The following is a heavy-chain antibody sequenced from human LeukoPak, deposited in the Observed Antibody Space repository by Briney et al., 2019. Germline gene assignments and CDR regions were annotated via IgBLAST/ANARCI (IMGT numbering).Heavy chain of an antibody. CDR3: ARAPFSGRSYYFDY. V-gene: IGHV3-66*02. J-gene: IGHJ4*02. CDR1: GFTVSSIY. D-gene: IGHD3-10*01. CDR2: IYSGGST. Sequence: GGSLRLSCAASGFTVSSIYMSWVRQAPGKGLEWVSVIYSGGSTYYADSVKGRFTISRDNSKNTLYLQMNSLRAEDTAVYYCARAPFSGRSYYFDYWGQGTLVTVSS.